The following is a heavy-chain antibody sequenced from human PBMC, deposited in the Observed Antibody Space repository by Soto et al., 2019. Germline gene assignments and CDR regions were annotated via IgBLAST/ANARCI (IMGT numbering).Heavy chain of an antibody. CDR3: ARVRIYDFGDYVGWFDP. CDR1: GGSISSFY. V-gene: IGHV4-4*09. J-gene: IGHJ5*02. D-gene: IGHD4-17*01. Sequence: SETLSLTCTVSGGSISSFYWSWIRQPPGKGLEWIGHIYNSGSTNYNPSLKSRVTISLDTSKNQFSLKLSSVTAADTAVYYCARVRIYDFGDYVGWFDPWGRGTLVTVSS. CDR2: IYNSGST.